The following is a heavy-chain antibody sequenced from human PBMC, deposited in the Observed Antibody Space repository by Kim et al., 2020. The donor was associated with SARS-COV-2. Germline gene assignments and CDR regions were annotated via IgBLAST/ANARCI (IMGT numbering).Heavy chain of an antibody. Sequence: SETLSLTCAVYGGSFSGYYWSWIRQPPGKGLEWIGEINHSGSTNYNPSLKSRVTISVDTSKNQFSLKLSSVTAADTAVYYCARGRLRSYFDYWGQGTLVT. V-gene: IGHV4-34*01. D-gene: IGHD5-12*01. J-gene: IGHJ4*02. CDR2: INHSGST. CDR3: ARGRLRSYFDY. CDR1: GGSFSGYY.